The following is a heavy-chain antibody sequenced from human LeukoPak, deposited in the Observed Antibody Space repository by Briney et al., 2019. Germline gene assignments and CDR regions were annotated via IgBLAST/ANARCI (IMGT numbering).Heavy chain of an antibody. V-gene: IGHV3-30*04. CDR2: ISYDGSDE. CDR3: ARDFTPEWFDIH. CDR1: GLAFSSYS. D-gene: IGHD3-3*01. Sequence: GGSLRLSCVASGLAFSSYSMHWVRQAPGKGLEWVGVISYDGSDEYYTDSIKGRFTISRDNSKNTVYLQMNSLRADDTAVYYCARDFTPEWFDIHWGQGTLVTVS. J-gene: IGHJ4*02.